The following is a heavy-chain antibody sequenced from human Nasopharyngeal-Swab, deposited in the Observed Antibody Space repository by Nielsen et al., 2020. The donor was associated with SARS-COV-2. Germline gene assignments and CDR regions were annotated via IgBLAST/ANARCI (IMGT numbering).Heavy chain of an antibody. CDR2: IYYSGST. CDR1: GGPFSSYY. V-gene: IGHV4-59*01. D-gene: IGHD2-2*01. J-gene: IGHJ4*02. CDR3: ARVGYCSSTSCYAAYYFDY. Sequence: SETLSLTCTASGGPFSSYYWSWIRQPPGKGLEWIGYIYYSGSTNYNPSLKSRVTISVDTSKNQSSLKLSSVTAADTAVYYCARVGYCSSTSCYAAYYFDYWGQGTLVTVSS.